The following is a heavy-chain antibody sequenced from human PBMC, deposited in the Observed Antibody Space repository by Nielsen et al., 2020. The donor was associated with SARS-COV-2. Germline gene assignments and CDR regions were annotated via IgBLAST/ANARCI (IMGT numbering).Heavy chain of an antibody. CDR2: ISTSSSPK. CDR3: ARCAYYYDSSGYPHPTLFDY. Sequence: VRQAPGKGLEWVSYISTSSSPKYYADSVKGRFIISRDNAKNSLYLQMNSLGAEDTAVYYCARCAYYYDSSGYPHPTLFDYWGQETLVTVSS. J-gene: IGHJ4*02. D-gene: IGHD3-22*01. V-gene: IGHV3-48*03.